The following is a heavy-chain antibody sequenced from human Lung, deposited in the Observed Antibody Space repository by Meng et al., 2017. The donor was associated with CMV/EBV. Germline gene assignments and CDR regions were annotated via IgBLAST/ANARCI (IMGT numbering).Heavy chain of an antibody. Sequence: PCAASGFTVSDYYVSWIRQAPGKGLEWLSYISSSGNTIHYADSVKGRFIISRDTPKNSVSLQMNGLRAEDTAVYYCVREDYGDYFFDTWGQGTLVTVSS. CDR2: ISSSGNTI. V-gene: IGHV3-11*01. D-gene: IGHD4-17*01. CDR3: VREDYGDYFFDT. J-gene: IGHJ4*02. CDR1: GFTVSDYY.